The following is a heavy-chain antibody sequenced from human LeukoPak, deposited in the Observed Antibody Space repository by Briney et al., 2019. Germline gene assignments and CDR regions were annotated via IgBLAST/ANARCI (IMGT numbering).Heavy chain of an antibody. CDR2: IYDTGET. Sequence: GGSLRLSCAASGLTVSGNYVSWVRQAPGKGLEWVSTIYDTGETWHADSVKGRFTVSRDDSKNTRSFQMNDLRAEDEAINCCARDVLVAAGTYGPQYYMDVWGKGTTVTVS. J-gene: IGHJ6*03. D-gene: IGHD2-15*01. CDR3: ARDVLVAAGTYGPQYYMDV. V-gene: IGHV3-53*01. CDR1: GLTVSGNY.